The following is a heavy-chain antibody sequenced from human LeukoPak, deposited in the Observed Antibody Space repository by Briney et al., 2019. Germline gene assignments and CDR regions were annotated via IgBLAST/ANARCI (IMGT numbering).Heavy chain of an antibody. V-gene: IGHV4-59*01. CDR3: ARDLGYSQH. CDR1: GGSISSYY. CDR2: IYYSGST. Sequence: PSETLSLTCTVSGGSISSYYWSWIRQPPGKGLEWIGYIYYSGSTNYNPSLKSRVTISVDTSKNQFSLKLSSVTAADTAVYYCARDLGYSQHWGQGTLVTVSS. J-gene: IGHJ1*01.